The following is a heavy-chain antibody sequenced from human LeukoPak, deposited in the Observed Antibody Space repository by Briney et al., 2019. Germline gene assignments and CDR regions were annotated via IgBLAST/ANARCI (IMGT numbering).Heavy chain of an antibody. J-gene: IGHJ4*02. V-gene: IGHV3-23*01. D-gene: IGHD4-17*01. CDR1: GFTFSSYA. CDR3: ARDTDTVTTILDY. Sequence: GGSLRLSCAASGFTFSSYAMGWVRQAPGQGLQWVSAIGGSGGTTYYADFVKGRFTISRDNSKNTLYLQMNSLRAEDTAVYYCARDTDTVTTILDYWGQGTLVTVSS. CDR2: IGGSGGTT.